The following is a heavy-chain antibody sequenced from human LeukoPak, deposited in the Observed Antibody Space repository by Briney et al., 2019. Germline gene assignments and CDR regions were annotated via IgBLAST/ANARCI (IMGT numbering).Heavy chain of an antibody. Sequence: GGSLRLSCAASGFTFTTYSMNWVRQAPGKGLEWVPSISSSSSYIYYADSVKGRFTISRDNAKNSLYLQMNSLRAEDTAMYYCARAAAAAGTNYYYYGMDVWGQGTTVTVSS. D-gene: IGHD6-13*01. J-gene: IGHJ6*02. V-gene: IGHV3-21*01. CDR1: GFTFTTYS. CDR2: ISSSSSYI. CDR3: ARAAAAAGTNYYYYGMDV.